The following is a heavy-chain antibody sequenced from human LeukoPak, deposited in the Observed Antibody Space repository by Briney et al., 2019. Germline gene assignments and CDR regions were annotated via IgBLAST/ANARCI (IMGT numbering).Heavy chain of an antibody. J-gene: IGHJ4*02. CDR3: ARDYYSSGWVGDFDY. CDR1: GFSLRLHG. Sequence: GSSLRLVCGVSGFSLRLHGIHWVRQAPGKGLEGVAVIWSDGRNKYYADSVQGRFTISRDSSKNTLYLQMNSLSTEDKAVYYCARDYYSSGWVGDFDYWGQGTLVTVCS. CDR2: IWSDGRNK. D-gene: IGHD6-19*01. V-gene: IGHV3-33*01.